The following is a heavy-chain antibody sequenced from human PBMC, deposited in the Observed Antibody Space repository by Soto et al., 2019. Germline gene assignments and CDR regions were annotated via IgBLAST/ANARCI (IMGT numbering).Heavy chain of an antibody. CDR1: GFTFSNAW. Sequence: PGGSLRLSCAASGFTFSNAWMNWVRQAPGKGLEWVGRIKSKTDGGTTDYAAPVKGRFTISRDDSKNTLYLQMNSLKTEDTAVYYCTTDPIYYDSSGYYWTLFPDYWGQGTLVTVSS. V-gene: IGHV3-15*07. CDR3: TTDPIYYDSSGYYWTLFPDY. CDR2: IKSKTDGGTT. D-gene: IGHD3-22*01. J-gene: IGHJ4*02.